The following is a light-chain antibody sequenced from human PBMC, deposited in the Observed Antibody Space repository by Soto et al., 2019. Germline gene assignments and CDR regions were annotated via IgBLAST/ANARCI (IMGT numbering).Light chain of an antibody. J-gene: IGKJ1*01. CDR1: QSVSGW. CDR2: DAS. Sequence: DIQMTQSPSTLSSSVGATVTCTGRASQSVSGWLAWYQQKPGEAPKLLIYDASSLESGVPSRFSGSGSGTEFTLTISNLQPDDFATYFCQQYNNYPRTCGQGTKGDI. CDR3: QQYNNYPRT. V-gene: IGKV1-5*01.